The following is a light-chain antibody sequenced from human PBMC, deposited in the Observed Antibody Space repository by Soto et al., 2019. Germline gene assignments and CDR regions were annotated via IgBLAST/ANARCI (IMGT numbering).Light chain of an antibody. V-gene: IGKV1-12*01. CDR3: HVADSFPRT. Sequence: DIQMTQSPSSVSASVGDRVTITCRASQDISRWLAWYQQKPGKAPKVLIYAASNLQSVVPSRFSGSGSGTDFTLTITSLQPEDFASYYCHVADSFPRTFGPGTKVDVK. J-gene: IGKJ3*01. CDR2: AAS. CDR1: QDISRW.